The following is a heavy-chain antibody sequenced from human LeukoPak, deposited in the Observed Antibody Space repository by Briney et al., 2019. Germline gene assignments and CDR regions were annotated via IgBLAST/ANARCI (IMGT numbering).Heavy chain of an antibody. J-gene: IGHJ5*02. Sequence: GGSLRLSCAASGFTFSSYAMSWVRQAPGKGLEWVANIRRDGSEKYYVDSVKGRFTISRDNAKNSLYLQMNSLRAEDTAVYYCASPHCSSTSCFPWGQGTLVTVSS. CDR1: GFTFSSYA. D-gene: IGHD2-2*01. V-gene: IGHV3-7*03. CDR3: ASPHCSSTSCFP. CDR2: IRRDGSEK.